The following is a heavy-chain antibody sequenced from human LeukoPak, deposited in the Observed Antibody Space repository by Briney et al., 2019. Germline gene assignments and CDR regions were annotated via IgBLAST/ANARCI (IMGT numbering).Heavy chain of an antibody. CDR1: GGSISSTNW. CDR2: ISLSGLT. Sequence: PSETLSLTCGVSGGSISSTNWWSWVRQPPGQGLEWIGEISLSGLTNYNPSLKSRVTMSLDKSKNHLSLNLTSVTAADTAVYYCASLGYCSSTNCPTDYWGQGTLVTVSS. V-gene: IGHV4-4*02. D-gene: IGHD2-2*01. CDR3: ASLGYCSSTNCPTDY. J-gene: IGHJ4*02.